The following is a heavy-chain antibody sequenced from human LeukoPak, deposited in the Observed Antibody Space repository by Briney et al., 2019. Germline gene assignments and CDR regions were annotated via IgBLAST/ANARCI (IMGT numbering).Heavy chain of an antibody. V-gene: IGHV3-23*01. D-gene: IGHD6-19*01. CDR3: AKDQGSGAFEY. Sequence: GGSLRLSCAASGFTFSNYAMNWVRQAPGKGLEWVSVIRSSGSGSSTYYADSVKGRFTISRDSSKNTLYLQMNSLRAEDTAVYYCAKDQGSGAFEYWGQGTLVTVSS. J-gene: IGHJ4*02. CDR2: IRSSGSGSST. CDR1: GFTFSNYA.